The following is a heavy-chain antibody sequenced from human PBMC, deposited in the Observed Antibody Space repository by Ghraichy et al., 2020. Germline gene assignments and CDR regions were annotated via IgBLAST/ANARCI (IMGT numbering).Heavy chain of an antibody. CDR1: GGSIINHS. CDR3: ARYDFWSGHDY. CDR2: IYYSGTT. Sequence: SETLSLTCTVSGGSIINHSWGWIRQPPGKGLEWVGGIYYSGTTYYNPSLKSRVTISVDTSKNQFSLKLSSVTAADTAVYYCARYDFWSGHDYWGQGTLLTVSS. D-gene: IGHD3-3*01. J-gene: IGHJ4*02. V-gene: IGHV4-39*01.